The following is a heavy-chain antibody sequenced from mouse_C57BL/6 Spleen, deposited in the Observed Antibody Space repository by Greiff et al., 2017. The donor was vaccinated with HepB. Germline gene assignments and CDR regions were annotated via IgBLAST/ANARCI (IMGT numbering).Heavy chain of an antibody. D-gene: IGHD1-1*01. CDR3: PRGVSSYGYAMDY. CDR1: GYTFTDYE. CDR2: IDPETGGT. Sequence: QVQLQQSGAELVWPGASVTLSCKASGYTFTDYEMHWVKQTPVHGLEWIGAIDPETGGTAYNQKFKGKAILTADKSSSTAYMELRSLTSEDSAVYYCPRGVSSYGYAMDYWGQGTSVTVSS. J-gene: IGHJ4*01. V-gene: IGHV1-15*01.